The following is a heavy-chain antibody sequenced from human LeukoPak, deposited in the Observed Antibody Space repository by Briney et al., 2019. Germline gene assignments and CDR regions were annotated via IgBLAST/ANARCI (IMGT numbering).Heavy chain of an antibody. V-gene: IGHV3-30*18. D-gene: IGHD6-19*01. J-gene: IGHJ4*02. Sequence: GRSLRLSCAASGFTFSSYGMHWVRQAPGKGLEWVAVISYDGSNKCYADSVKGRFTISRDNSKNTLYLQMNSLRAEDTAVYYCAKDQYSSGWHFDYWGQGTLVTVSS. CDR3: AKDQYSSGWHFDY. CDR1: GFTFSSYG. CDR2: ISYDGSNK.